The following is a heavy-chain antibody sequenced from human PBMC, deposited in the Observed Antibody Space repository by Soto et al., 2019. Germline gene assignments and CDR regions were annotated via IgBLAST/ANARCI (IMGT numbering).Heavy chain of an antibody. D-gene: IGHD2-8*01. CDR3: ASSTVRSNWYFDY. Sequence: NPSETLSLTCTVSGGSISSSSYYWGWIRQPPGKGLEYIGSIYYSGSTYYNPSLKSRVTISVDTSKNQFSLKLSSVTAADTAVYYCASSTVRSNWYFDYWGQGTLVTVSS. V-gene: IGHV4-39*01. J-gene: IGHJ4*02. CDR1: GGSISSSSYY. CDR2: IYYSGST.